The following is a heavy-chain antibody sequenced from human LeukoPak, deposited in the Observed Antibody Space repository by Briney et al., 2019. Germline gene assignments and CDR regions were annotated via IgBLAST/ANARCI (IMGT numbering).Heavy chain of an antibody. J-gene: IGHJ4*02. CDR1: GGTFSSYA. V-gene: IGHV1-69*04. D-gene: IGHD3-22*01. Sequence: GASVKVSCKASGGTFSSYAISWVRQAPGQGLEWMGRIIPILGIANYAQKFQGRVTITADKSTSTAYMELSSLRSEDTAVYYCARVRGDYYDSSGEIDYWGQGTLVTVSS. CDR2: IIPILGIA. CDR3: ARVRGDYYDSSGEIDY.